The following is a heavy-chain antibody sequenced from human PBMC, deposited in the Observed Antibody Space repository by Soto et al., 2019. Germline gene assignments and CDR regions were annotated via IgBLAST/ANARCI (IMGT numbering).Heavy chain of an antibody. Sequence: QVQLVESGGGVVQPGRSLRLSCAASGFTFGAYTMHWVRQPPGKGLEWVAVISYDGNNERYTDPVRGRFTVSRDNSKSTLYLQINSLKSEDTAVYYCARDGYSGRSDGFDIWGQGTMVTVSS. J-gene: IGHJ3*02. CDR2: ISYDGNNE. CDR3: ARDGYSGRSDGFDI. CDR1: GFTFGAYT. D-gene: IGHD1-26*01. V-gene: IGHV3-30-3*01.